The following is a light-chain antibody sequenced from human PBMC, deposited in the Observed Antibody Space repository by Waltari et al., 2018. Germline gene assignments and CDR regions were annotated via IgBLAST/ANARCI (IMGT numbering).Light chain of an antibody. Sequence: QSALTQPPSASGSPGQSVTISCTGTSSDVGGYNYVSWYQQHPGKAPKLMLYEVSKRPSGLPDRFSGSKSGNTASLTVSGLQAEDEAEYYCSSYAGSNNFVFGTGTKVTVL. CDR1: SSDVGGYNY. J-gene: IGLJ1*01. CDR2: EVS. V-gene: IGLV2-8*01. CDR3: SSYAGSNNFV.